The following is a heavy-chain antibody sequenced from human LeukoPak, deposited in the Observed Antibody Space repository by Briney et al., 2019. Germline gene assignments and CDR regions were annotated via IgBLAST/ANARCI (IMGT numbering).Heavy chain of an antibody. V-gene: IGHV4-59*01. D-gene: IGHD3-10*01. CDR2: IYYSGST. J-gene: IGHJ5*02. Sequence: SETLSLTCTVSGGSISSYYWSWIRQPPGKGLEWIGYIYYSGSTNYNPSLKSRVTISVDTSKNQFSLKLSSVTAADTAVYYCARSMVVRGVMGNYFDPWGQGTLVSVSS. CDR3: ARSMVVRGVMGNYFDP. CDR1: GGSISSYY.